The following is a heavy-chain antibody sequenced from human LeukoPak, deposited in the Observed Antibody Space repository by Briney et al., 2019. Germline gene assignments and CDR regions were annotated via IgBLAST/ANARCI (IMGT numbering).Heavy chain of an antibody. CDR2: IYLGDSDT. CDR1: GYSFTNYW. V-gene: IGHV5-51*01. J-gene: IGHJ4*02. Sequence: RPGESLKISCKGSGYSFTNYWIGWVRQMPGKGLEWMGIIYLGDSDTRYSPSFQGQVTISADKSISTAYLQWSSLKASDTAIYYCARHPSYTSGWPLDYWAREPWSPSPQ. CDR3: ARHPSYTSGWPLDY. D-gene: IGHD6-19*01.